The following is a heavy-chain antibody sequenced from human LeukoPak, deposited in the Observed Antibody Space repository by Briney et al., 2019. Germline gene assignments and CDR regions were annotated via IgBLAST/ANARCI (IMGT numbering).Heavy chain of an antibody. CDR1: GFTVSSNY. D-gene: IGHD5-12*01. V-gene: IGHV3-53*01. Sequence: GGSLRLSCAASGFTVSSNYMSWVRQAPGKGLEWVSVIYSGGSTYYADSVKGRFTISRDNSKNTLYLQMNSLRAEDTAVYYCARGLDLYGGYPREKDWFDPWGQGTLVTVSS. CDR2: IYSGGST. J-gene: IGHJ5*02. CDR3: ARGLDLYGGYPREKDWFDP.